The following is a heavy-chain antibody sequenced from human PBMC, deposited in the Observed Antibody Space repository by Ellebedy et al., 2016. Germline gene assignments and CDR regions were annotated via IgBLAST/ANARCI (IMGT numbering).Heavy chain of an antibody. J-gene: IGHJ4*02. CDR3: ARGLYGDPPGIDS. D-gene: IGHD4-17*01. Sequence: GESLKISXAASGFTLNDYWMYWVRRQGPGKGLVSVSRINNDGTRIFYADSVKGRFTVSRDNAENTVFLQMNSLRAEDTAMYYCARGLYGDPPGIDSWGQGLQVTVSS. CDR2: INNDGTRI. V-gene: IGHV3-74*01. CDR1: GFTLNDYW.